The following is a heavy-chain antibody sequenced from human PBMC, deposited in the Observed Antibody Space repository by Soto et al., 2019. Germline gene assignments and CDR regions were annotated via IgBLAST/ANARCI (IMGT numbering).Heavy chain of an antibody. CDR1: GFTFSSYG. Sequence: QVQLVESGGGVVQPGRSLRLSCAASGFTFSSYGMHWVRQAPGKGLEWVAVRSYDGSNKYYADSVKGRFTISRDNSKNTLYLQMNSLRAEDTAVYYCAKEAHVHYGMDVWGQGTTVTVSS. J-gene: IGHJ6*02. CDR2: RSYDGSNK. V-gene: IGHV3-30*18. D-gene: IGHD6-6*01. CDR3: AKEAHVHYGMDV.